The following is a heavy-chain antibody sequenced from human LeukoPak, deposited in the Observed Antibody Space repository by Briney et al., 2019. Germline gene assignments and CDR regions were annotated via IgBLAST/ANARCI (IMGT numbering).Heavy chain of an antibody. Sequence: SETLSLTCAVSGGSISSGGYSWSWIRQPPGKGRQRLGNIYHSGSTYYNPSLKSRVTISVDRSKNRFSLKLSSVAAAATAVYYCARGSYYDSLHAFDIWGQGAMVTVSS. D-gene: IGHD3-9*01. J-gene: IGHJ3*02. V-gene: IGHV4-30-2*01. CDR2: IYHSGST. CDR1: GGSISSGGYS. CDR3: ARGSYYDSLHAFDI.